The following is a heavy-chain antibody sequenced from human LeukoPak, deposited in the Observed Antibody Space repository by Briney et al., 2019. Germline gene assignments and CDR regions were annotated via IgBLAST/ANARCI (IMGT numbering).Heavy chain of an antibody. V-gene: IGHV3-7*03. J-gene: IGHJ6*02. CDR3: ARDASDYYGSGSLYYYYGMDV. CDR1: GFTFGNYY. D-gene: IGHD3-10*01. Sequence: GGSLRLSCAASGFTFGNYYMSWVRQAPGRGLEWVANIKRDGSDKYYVDSVRGRFTISRDNAKNPLYLQMNSLRAEDTAVYYCARDASDYYGSGSLYYYYGMDVWGQGTTVTVSS. CDR2: IKRDGSDK.